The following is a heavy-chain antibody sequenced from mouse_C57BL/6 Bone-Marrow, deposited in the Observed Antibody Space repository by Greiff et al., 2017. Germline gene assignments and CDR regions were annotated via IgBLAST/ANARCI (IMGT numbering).Heavy chain of an antibody. CDR3: ARDPHYYGSSCVDWYFDV. CDR1: GFTFSSYA. V-gene: IGHV5-4*01. CDR2: ISDGGSYT. D-gene: IGHD1-1*01. Sequence: DVHLVESGGGLVKPGGSLKLSCAASGFTFSSYAMSWVRQTPEKRLEWVATISDGGSYTYYPDNVKGRFTISRDNAKNNLYLQMSHLKSEDTAMYYCARDPHYYGSSCVDWYFDVWGTGTTVTVSS. J-gene: IGHJ1*03.